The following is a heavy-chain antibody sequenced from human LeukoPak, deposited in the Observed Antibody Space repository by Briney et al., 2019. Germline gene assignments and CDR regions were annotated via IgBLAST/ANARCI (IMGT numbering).Heavy chain of an antibody. Sequence: SGGSLRLSCAASGFTFSSYWMSWVRQAPGKGLEWVAFIRYDGNNKLYADSMKGRFTISRDNSKNTLYLHINSLRAEDTAVYYCVKDNPLDYWGQGTLVIVSS. CDR3: VKDNPLDY. J-gene: IGHJ4*02. V-gene: IGHV3-30*02. CDR2: IRYDGNNK. D-gene: IGHD1-14*01. CDR1: GFTFSSYW.